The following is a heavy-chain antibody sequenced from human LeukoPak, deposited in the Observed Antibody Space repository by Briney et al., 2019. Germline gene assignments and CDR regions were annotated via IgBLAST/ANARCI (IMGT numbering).Heavy chain of an antibody. CDR2: ISGSGGST. CDR1: GFTVSSNY. J-gene: IGHJ6*02. D-gene: IGHD3-9*01. Sequence: GGSLRLSCAASGFTVSSNYMNWVRQAPGKGLEWVSAISGSGGSTYYADSVKGRFTISRDNSKNTLYLQTNSLRAEDTAVYYCAKDPGYFCGMDVWGQGTTVTISS. V-gene: IGHV3-23*01. CDR3: AKDPGYFCGMDV.